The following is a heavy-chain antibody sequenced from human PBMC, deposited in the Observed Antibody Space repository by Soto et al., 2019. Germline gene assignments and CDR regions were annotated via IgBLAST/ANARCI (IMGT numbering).Heavy chain of an antibody. J-gene: IGHJ4*02. CDR1: GGSMSNHY. D-gene: IGHD6-13*01. Sequence: SSETLSLTCTVSGGSMSNHYWSWLRQPPGKGLEWIGYIHYSGNTDYNPSLQSRVTISIDTSKNQISLNLHSVTTADTAVYYCARDYGFSSDYWGQGTLVT. CDR2: IHYSGNT. CDR3: ARDYGFSSDY. V-gene: IGHV4-59*11.